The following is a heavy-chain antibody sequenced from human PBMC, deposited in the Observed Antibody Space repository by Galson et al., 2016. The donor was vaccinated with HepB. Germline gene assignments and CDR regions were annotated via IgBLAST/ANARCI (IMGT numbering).Heavy chain of an antibody. CDR2: IYYSGST. Sequence: SETLSLTCTVSGGSISSSSYYWGWIRQPPGKGLEWIRSIYYSGSTYYSPSLKSRVTISVDTSKNQFSLKLSSVTAADTAVYYCARHILSSSPYYFDYWGQGTLVTVSS. CDR1: GGSISSSSYY. CDR3: ARHILSSSPYYFDY. D-gene: IGHD6-6*01. V-gene: IGHV4-39*01. J-gene: IGHJ4*02.